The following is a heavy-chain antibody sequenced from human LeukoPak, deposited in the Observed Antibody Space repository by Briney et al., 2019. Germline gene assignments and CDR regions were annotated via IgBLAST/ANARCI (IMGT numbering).Heavy chain of an antibody. CDR3: ARDLFFGYYDSSGYYPPFDP. CDR1: GYTFTSYG. D-gene: IGHD3-22*01. V-gene: IGHV1-18*01. Sequence: ASVKVSCKASGYTFTSYGISWVRQAPGQGLEWMGWISAYNGNTNYAQKLQGRVTMTTDTSTSTAYMELRSLRSDDTAVYYCARDLFFGYYDSSGYYPPFDPWGQGTLVTVSS. J-gene: IGHJ5*02. CDR2: ISAYNGNT.